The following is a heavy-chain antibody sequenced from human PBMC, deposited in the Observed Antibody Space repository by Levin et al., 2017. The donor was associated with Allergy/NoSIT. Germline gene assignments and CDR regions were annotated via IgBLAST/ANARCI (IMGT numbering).Heavy chain of an antibody. V-gene: IGHV3-74*01. CDR2: INSDGSST. Sequence: PGGSLRLSCAASGFTFSSYWMHWVRQAPGKGLVWVSRINSDGSSTSYADSVKGRFTISRDNAKNTLYLQMNSLRAEDTAVYYCARGGIAQLWDWFDPWGQGTLVTVSS. J-gene: IGHJ5*02. D-gene: IGHD3-16*01. CDR3: ARGGIAQLWDWFDP. CDR1: GFTFSSYW.